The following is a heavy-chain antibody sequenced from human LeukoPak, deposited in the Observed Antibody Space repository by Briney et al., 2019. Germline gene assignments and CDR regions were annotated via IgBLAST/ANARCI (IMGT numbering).Heavy chain of an antibody. Sequence: GGSLRLSCAASGFTFDDYGMSWVRQPPGKGLEWVSGINWSGGSTGYADSVKGRFTISRDNAKNSLYLQMNSLRAEDTALYYCARVGVVPAAMFNYYYYYMDVWGKGTTVTVSS. CDR2: INWSGGST. CDR1: GFTFDDYG. V-gene: IGHV3-20*04. D-gene: IGHD2-2*01. CDR3: ARVGVVPAAMFNYYYYYMDV. J-gene: IGHJ6*03.